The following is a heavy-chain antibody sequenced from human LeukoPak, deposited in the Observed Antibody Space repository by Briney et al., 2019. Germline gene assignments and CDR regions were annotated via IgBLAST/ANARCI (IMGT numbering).Heavy chain of an antibody. CDR3: AKGYYDYVWGSYYFDY. V-gene: IGHV3-23*01. D-gene: IGHD3-16*01. CDR1: GFTFSSYA. J-gene: IGHJ4*02. Sequence: PGGSLRLSCAASGFTFSSYAMSWVRQAPGKGLEWVSAISGSGGSTYYADPVKGRFTISRGNSRDTLYLQMNSLRAEDTAVYYCAKGYYDYVWGSYYFDYWGQGTLVTVSS. CDR2: ISGSGGST.